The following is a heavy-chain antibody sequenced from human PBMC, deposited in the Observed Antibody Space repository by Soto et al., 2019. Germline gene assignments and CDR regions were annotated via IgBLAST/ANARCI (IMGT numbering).Heavy chain of an antibody. D-gene: IGHD3-10*01. V-gene: IGHV3-23*01. J-gene: IGHJ4*02. CDR2: ISGSGDST. Sequence: PGGSLRLSCEASGFTFSSFAMSWVRQAPGKGLEWVSHISGSGDSTYYADSVKGRFTISRDNSKTTYLQMNSLRAEDTAIYYCAKDNSQAGSHLDYWGQGTLVTVSS. CDR1: GFTFSSFA. CDR3: AKDNSQAGSHLDY.